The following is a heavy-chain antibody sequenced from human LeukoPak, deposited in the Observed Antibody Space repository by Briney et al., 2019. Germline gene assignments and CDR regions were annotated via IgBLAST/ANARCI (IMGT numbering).Heavy chain of an antibody. Sequence: GRSLRLSCAASGFTFSSYGMHWVRQAPGKGLEWVAVIWYDGSNKYYADSVKGRFTISRDNSKNTLYLQMNSLRAEDTAVYYCARDRQVRGAIGYYYYGMDVWGQGTTVTVSS. V-gene: IGHV3-33*01. CDR2: IWYDGSNK. CDR3: ARDRQVRGAIGYYYYGMDV. D-gene: IGHD3-10*01. J-gene: IGHJ6*02. CDR1: GFTFSSYG.